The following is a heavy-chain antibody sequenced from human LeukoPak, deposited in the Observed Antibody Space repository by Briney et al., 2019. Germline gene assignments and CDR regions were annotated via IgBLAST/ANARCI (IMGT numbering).Heavy chain of an antibody. CDR3: ASASKYYDFWSGSYTKYYYMDV. D-gene: IGHD3-3*01. CDR2: INHSGST. CDR1: GGSFSGYY. J-gene: IGHJ6*03. V-gene: IGHV4-34*01. Sequence: ASETLSLTCAVYGGSFSGYYWSWIRQPPGKGLEWIGEINHSGSTNYNPSLKSRVTMSVDTSKNQFSLKLSSVTAADTAVYYCASASKYYDFWSGSYTKYYYMDVWGKGSTVTVSS.